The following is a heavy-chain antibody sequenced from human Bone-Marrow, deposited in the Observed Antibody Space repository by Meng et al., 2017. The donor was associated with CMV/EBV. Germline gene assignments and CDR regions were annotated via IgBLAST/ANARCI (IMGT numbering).Heavy chain of an antibody. CDR1: GYTFTSYG. D-gene: IGHD6-13*01. J-gene: IGHJ4*02. CDR2: IIPIFGTA. CDR3: AGGLYSSSWYGSDYFDY. V-gene: IGHV1-69*05. Sequence: SVKVSCKASGYTFTSYGISWVRQAPGQGLEWMGGIIPIFGTANYAQKFQGRVTITTDESTSTAYMELSSLRSEDTAVYYCAGGLYSSSWYGSDYFDYWGQGTLVTVSS.